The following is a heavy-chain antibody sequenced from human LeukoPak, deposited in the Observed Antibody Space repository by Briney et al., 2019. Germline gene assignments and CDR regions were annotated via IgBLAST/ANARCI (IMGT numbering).Heavy chain of an antibody. D-gene: IGHD3-22*01. J-gene: IGHJ4*02. CDR1: GYTLTDLS. CDR3: ATGGAKAYYYDSSGYPRGPYFDY. V-gene: IGHV1-24*01. CDR2: SDSEDGET. Sequence: ASVKVSCKVSGYTLTDLSMHWVRQAPGKGLEWMGSSDSEDGETVYAQKVQGRVAMTEDTSTDTAFMELSSLKSEDTAVYYCATGGAKAYYYDSSGYPRGPYFDYWGQGTLVTVSS.